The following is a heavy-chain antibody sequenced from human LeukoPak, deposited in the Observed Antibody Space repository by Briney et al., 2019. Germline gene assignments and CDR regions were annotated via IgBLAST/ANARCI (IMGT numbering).Heavy chain of an antibody. D-gene: IGHD3-16*02. CDR1: GYTFTSYG. J-gene: IGHJ4*02. V-gene: IGHV1-18*01. CDR2: ISAYNGNT. CDR3: ARDERLGELSLTFTSGGDY. Sequence: GASVKVSCKASGYTFTSYGISWVRQAPGQGLEWMGWISAYNGNTNYAQKLQGRVTMTTDTSTSTAYMELRSLRSDDTAVYYCARDERLGELSLTFTSGGDYWGQGTLVTVST.